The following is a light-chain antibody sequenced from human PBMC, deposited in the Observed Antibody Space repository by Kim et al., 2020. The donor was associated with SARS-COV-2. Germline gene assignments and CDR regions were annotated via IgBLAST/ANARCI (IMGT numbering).Light chain of an antibody. CDR2: RAS. CDR3: QSADSSGTWV. Sequence: SYELTQPPSVSVSPGQTARITCSGDALPSQYVYWYQQKPGQAPVLVIYRASERPSGIPERFSGSRSGTTVTLTISGVQAEDESDYYCQSADSSGTWVFGGGTQLTVL. V-gene: IGLV3-25*03. J-gene: IGLJ3*02. CDR1: ALPSQY.